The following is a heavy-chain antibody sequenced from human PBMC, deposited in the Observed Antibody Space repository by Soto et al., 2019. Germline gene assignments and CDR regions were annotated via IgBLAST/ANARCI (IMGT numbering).Heavy chain of an antibody. D-gene: IGHD2-8*01. CDR1: GYTFSSYG. Sequence: QAQLVQSGAEVKKPGASVKVSCRASGYTFSSYGYAWVRQAPGQGLEWMGWISAYNGDTNYAQKFQDRVTLTTDTYTTTAYMELRNLGSDDTAVYYCARSGAYCTSITCLFDSFWGLGTLVTVS. J-gene: IGHJ4*02. V-gene: IGHV1-18*01. CDR2: ISAYNGDT. CDR3: ARSGAYCTSITCLFDSF.